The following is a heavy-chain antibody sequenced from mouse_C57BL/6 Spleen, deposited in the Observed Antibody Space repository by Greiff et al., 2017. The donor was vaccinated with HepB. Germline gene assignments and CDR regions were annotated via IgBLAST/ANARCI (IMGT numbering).Heavy chain of an antibody. CDR3: ARPSAYYSDYVYAMDY. CDR2: IYPGDGDT. CDR1: GYAFSSYW. D-gene: IGHD2-5*01. V-gene: IGHV1-80*01. Sequence: QVQLKQSGAELVKPGASVKISCKASGYAFSSYWMNWVKQRPGKGLEWIGQIYPGDGDTNYNGKFKGKATLTADKSSSTADMELSSLTSEDSAVYFCARPSAYYSDYVYAMDYWGQGTSVTVAS. J-gene: IGHJ4*01.